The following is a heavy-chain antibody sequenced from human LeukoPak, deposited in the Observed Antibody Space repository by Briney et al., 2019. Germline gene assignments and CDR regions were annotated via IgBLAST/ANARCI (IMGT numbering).Heavy chain of an antibody. CDR2: ISAYNGNT. CDR3: ARRARGSYYEAIDY. D-gene: IGHD1-26*01. Sequence: ASVKVSCKASGYTFTSYGISWVRQAPGQGLEWMGWISAYNGNTNYAQKLQGRVTMTTDTSTSTAYMELRSLRSDDTAVYYCARRARGSYYEAIDYWGQGTLVTVSS. CDR1: GYTFTSYG. V-gene: IGHV1-18*01. J-gene: IGHJ4*02.